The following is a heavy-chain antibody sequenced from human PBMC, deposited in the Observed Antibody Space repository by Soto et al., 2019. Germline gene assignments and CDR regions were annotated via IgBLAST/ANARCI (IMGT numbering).Heavy chain of an antibody. J-gene: IGHJ4*02. V-gene: IGHV4-59*08. CDR3: ASQGY. CDR1: GGSISSYY. CDR2: IYYSGST. Sequence: QVQLQESGPGLVKPSETLSLTRTVSGGSISSYYWSWIRQPPGKGLEWIGYIYYSGSTNYNPSLKSRVTISVDTSKNQFSLKLSSVTAADTAVYYCASQGYWGQGTLVTVSS.